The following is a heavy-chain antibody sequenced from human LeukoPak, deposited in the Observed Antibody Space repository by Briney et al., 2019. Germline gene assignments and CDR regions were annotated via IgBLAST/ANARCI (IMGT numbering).Heavy chain of an antibody. J-gene: IGHJ3*02. V-gene: IGHV1-8*01. CDR2: MNPNSGNT. D-gene: IGHD5-24*01. Sequence: ASVKVSCKASGYTFTSYYINWVRQATGQGLEWMGWMNPNSGNTGYAQKFQGRVTMTRNTSISTAYMELSSLRSEDTAVYYCASSGMATVAGAFDIWGQGTMVTVSS. CDR3: ASSGMATVAGAFDI. CDR1: GYTFTSYY.